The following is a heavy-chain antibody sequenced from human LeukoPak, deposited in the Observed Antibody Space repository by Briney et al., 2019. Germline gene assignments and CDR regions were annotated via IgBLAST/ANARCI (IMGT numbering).Heavy chain of an antibody. V-gene: IGHV3-30-3*01. CDR1: GFTFNIYA. Sequence: GRSLRLSCAASGFTFNIYAMHWVRQAPGKGLEWLAVISYDGGEKHYADSMKGRVTISRDNSKNTLYLQMNSLRPEDTAVYYCAREGGEERQLIDNWFDPWGQGTLVIVSS. CDR2: ISYDGGEK. D-gene: IGHD6-13*01. CDR3: AREGGEERQLIDNWFDP. J-gene: IGHJ5*02.